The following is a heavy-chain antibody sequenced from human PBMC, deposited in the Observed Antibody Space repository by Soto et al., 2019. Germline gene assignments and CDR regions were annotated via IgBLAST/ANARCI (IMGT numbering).Heavy chain of an antibody. J-gene: IGHJ4*02. D-gene: IGHD6-6*01. V-gene: IGHV4-61*01. CDR2: IYYTGRT. CDR1: GGSVNSDRYY. CDR3: AREYSNSPEAFDY. Sequence: SETLSLTCTVSGGSVNSDRYYWSWIRQPPGKGLEWIGYIYYTGRTNYNPSLKSRVTISLDTSRNQFSLKLNPVTAADTAVFYCAREYSNSPEAFDYWGQGALVTVSS.